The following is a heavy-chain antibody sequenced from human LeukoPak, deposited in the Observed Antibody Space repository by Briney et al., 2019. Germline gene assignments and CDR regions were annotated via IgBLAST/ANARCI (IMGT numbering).Heavy chain of an antibody. CDR2: IYPGDSDT. D-gene: IGHD4-17*01. V-gene: IGHV5-51*01. J-gene: IGHJ4*02. CDR1: GSSFTNYW. Sequence: GESLQISCKGSGSSFTNYWIGWVRQVPGKGLEWMGIIYPGDSDTRYSPSFQGQVTISADKSISTAYLQWSSLKASDTAMYYCARFHLPYGDLYFDYWGQGTLVTVSS. CDR3: ARFHLPYGDLYFDY.